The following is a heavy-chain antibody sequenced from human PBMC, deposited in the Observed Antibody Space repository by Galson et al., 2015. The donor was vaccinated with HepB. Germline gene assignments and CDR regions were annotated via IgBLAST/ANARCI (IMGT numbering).Heavy chain of an antibody. J-gene: IGHJ4*02. D-gene: IGHD3-10*01. CDR2: IYWDDDK. V-gene: IGHV2-5*02. CDR1: GFSLSTSGVG. CDR3: ATHPSGATMVRGEPDDY. Sequence: PALVKPTQTLTLTCTFSGFSLSTSGVGVGWIRQPPGKALEWLALIYWDDDKRYSPSLKSRLTITKDTSKNQVVLTMTNMDPVDTATYYCATHPSGATMVRGEPDDYWGQGTLVTVSS.